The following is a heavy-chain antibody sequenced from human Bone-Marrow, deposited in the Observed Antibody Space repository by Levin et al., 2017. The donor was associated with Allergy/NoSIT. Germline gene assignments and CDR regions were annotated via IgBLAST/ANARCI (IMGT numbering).Heavy chain of an antibody. V-gene: IGHV4-59*08. CDR3: ARISGSYRYYYYYGMDV. D-gene: IGHD1-26*01. CDR1: GGSISSYY. Sequence: SETLSLTCTVSGGSISSYYWSWIRQPPGKGLEWIGYIYYSGSTNYNPSLKSRVTISVDTSKNQFSLKLSSVTAADTAVYYCARISGSYRYYYYYGMDVWGQGTTVTVSS. J-gene: IGHJ6*02. CDR2: IYYSGST.